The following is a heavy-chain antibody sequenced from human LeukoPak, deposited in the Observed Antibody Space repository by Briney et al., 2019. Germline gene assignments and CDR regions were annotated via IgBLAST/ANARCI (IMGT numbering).Heavy chain of an antibody. CDR2: FDPEDGET. V-gene: IGHV1-24*01. CDR3: ATIWLARQQPFPFDY. D-gene: IGHD6-13*01. Sequence: ASVKVSCKVSGYTLTELSMHWVRQAPGKWLEWMGGFDPEDGETIYAQKFQGRVTMTEDTSTDTAYMELSSLRSEDTAVYYCATIWLARQQPFPFDYWGQGTLVTVSS. J-gene: IGHJ4*02. CDR1: GYTLTELS.